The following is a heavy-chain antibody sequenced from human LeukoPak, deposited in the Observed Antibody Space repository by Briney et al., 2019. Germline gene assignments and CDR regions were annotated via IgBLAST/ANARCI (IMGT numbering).Heavy chain of an antibody. CDR2: IYHSGST. CDR3: ARELYSSGWYRGTYYFDY. CDR1: GGSISSSNW. D-gene: IGHD6-19*01. Sequence: SGTLSLTCAVSGGSISSSNWWSWVRQPPGKGLEWIGEIYHSGSTNYNPSLKSRVTISVDKSKNQFSLKLSSVTAADTAVYYCARELYSSGWYRGTYYFDYWGQGTLVTVSS. V-gene: IGHV4-4*02. J-gene: IGHJ4*02.